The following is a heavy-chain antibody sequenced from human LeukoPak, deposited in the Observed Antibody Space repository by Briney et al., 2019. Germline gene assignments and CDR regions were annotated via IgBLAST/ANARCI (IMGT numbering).Heavy chain of an antibody. J-gene: IGHJ4*02. CDR2: ISYDGSNE. CDR3: ARVLNYYDSSGYYFSY. CDR1: GFTFRYYN. V-gene: IGHV3-30-3*01. Sequence: GGSLRLSCAASGFTFRYYNMHWVRQAPGKGLEWVAVISYDGSNEYYADSVKGRFTISRDNSKNTLYLQMNSLRVEDTAVYYCARVLNYYDSSGYYFSYWGQGTLVTVSS. D-gene: IGHD3-22*01.